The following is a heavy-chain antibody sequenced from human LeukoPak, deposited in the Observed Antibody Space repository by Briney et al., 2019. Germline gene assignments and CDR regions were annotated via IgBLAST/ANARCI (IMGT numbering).Heavy chain of an antibody. Sequence: PGGSLRLSCAASGFTFSSYAMHWVRQAPGKGLEWVAVISYDGSNKYYADSVKGRFTISRDNSKNTLYLQMNSLRAEDTAVYYCAREHDYGDYRLAYWGQGTLVTVSS. V-gene: IGHV3-30-3*01. D-gene: IGHD4-17*01. CDR3: AREHDYGDYRLAY. CDR2: ISYDGSNK. J-gene: IGHJ4*02. CDR1: GFTFSSYA.